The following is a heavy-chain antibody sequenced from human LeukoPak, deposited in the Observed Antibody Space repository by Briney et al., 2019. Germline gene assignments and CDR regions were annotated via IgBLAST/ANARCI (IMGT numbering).Heavy chain of an antibody. CDR2: INPSGGST. CDR3: ARDGGYCSGGSCYPMGYFDY. J-gene: IGHJ4*02. Sequence: ASVKVSCKASGYTFTSYYMHWVRQAPGQGLEWLGIINPSGGSTSYAQKFQGRVTMTRDTSTSTVYMELSSLRSEDTAVYYCARDGGYCSGGSCYPMGYFDYWGQGTLVTVSS. D-gene: IGHD2-15*01. V-gene: IGHV1-46*01. CDR1: GYTFTSYY.